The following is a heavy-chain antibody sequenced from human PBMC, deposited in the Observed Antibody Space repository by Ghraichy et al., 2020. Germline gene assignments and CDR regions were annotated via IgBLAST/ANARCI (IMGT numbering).Heavy chain of an antibody. J-gene: IGHJ5*02. V-gene: IGHV4-4*07. CDR1: GDSMTNYY. D-gene: IGHD4-17*01. Sequence: SETLSLTCTVSGDSMTNYYWSWIRQPAGKRLEWIGRINISGTISYNPSLRSRVTMSVDTSKNQFSLKLRSVTAADTAVYYCARGRDNDYGDYWFDPWGQGTLVTVSS. CDR3: ARGRDNDYGDYWFDP. CDR2: INISGTI.